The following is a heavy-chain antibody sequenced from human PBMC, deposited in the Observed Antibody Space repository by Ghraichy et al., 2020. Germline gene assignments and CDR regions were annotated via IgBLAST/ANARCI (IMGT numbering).Heavy chain of an antibody. J-gene: IGHJ6*02. D-gene: IGHD3-16*01. CDR3: ARDGYYDYVWGRGYGMDV. Sequence: GSLRLSCAASGFTVSSNYMSWVRQAPGKGLEWVSVIYSGGSTYYADSVKGRFTISRHNSKNTLYLQMNSLRAEDTAVYYCARDGYYDYVWGRGYGMDVWGQGTTVTVSS. V-gene: IGHV3-53*04. CDR2: IYSGGST. CDR1: GFTVSSNY.